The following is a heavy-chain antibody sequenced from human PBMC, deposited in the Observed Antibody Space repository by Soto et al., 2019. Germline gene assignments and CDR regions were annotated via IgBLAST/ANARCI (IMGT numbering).Heavy chain of an antibody. CDR1: GGSISSGGYY. V-gene: IGHV4-31*03. Sequence: QVQLQESGPGLVKPSQTLSLTCTVSGGSISSGGYYWSWIRQHPRKGLEWIGYIYYIGSTYYNPSLKSRVTISVDTSKNQFSLKLSSVTAADTAVYYCARGSVVAATLFDYWGQGTLVTVSS. CDR2: IYYIGST. CDR3: ARGSVVAATLFDY. J-gene: IGHJ4*02. D-gene: IGHD2-15*01.